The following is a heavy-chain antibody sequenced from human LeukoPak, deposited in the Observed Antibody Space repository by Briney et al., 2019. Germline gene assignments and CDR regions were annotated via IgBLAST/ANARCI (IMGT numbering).Heavy chain of an antibody. Sequence: PSETLSLTCTVSGGSISSTNYYWGWFRQSPGKGLEWIGSMYYIGSTDHNPSLKSRVTVSVDTSKNQFSLKLSSVTAADTAVYYCAREPRENGHYYFDFWGQGTLVTVSS. CDR2: MYYIGST. J-gene: IGHJ4*02. V-gene: IGHV4-39*07. D-gene: IGHD2-8*01. CDR3: AREPRENGHYYFDF. CDR1: GGSISSTNYY.